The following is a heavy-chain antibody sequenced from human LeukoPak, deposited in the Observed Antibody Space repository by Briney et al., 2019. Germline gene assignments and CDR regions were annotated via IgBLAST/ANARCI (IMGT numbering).Heavy chain of an antibody. CDR2: IYYSGST. CDR1: GGSISGYY. D-gene: IGHD5-12*01. J-gene: IGHJ4*02. V-gene: IGHV4-59*01. CDR3: ARGTWMATAYYFDY. Sequence: TSETLSLTCTVSGGSISGYYWSWIRQPPGKGLEWIGYIYYSGSTNYNPSLKSRVTISVDTSKNQFSLKLSSVTAADTAVYYCARGTWMATAYYFDYWGQGTLVTVSS.